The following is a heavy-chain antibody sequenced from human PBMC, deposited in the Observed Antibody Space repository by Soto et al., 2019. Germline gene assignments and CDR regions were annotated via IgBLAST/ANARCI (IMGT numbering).Heavy chain of an antibody. J-gene: IGHJ5*02. Sequence: PTEPLSLTCAVSGGSISSSNWWSWVRQPPGKGMEWIGEIYYSGSTNYNPSLKGRVTISVDTSKNQFSLKLGSVTAADTAVYYCARRTYSSSWSDNWFDPWGQGTLVTVSS. CDR2: IYYSGST. V-gene: IGHV4-4*02. CDR3: ARRTYSSSWSDNWFDP. CDR1: GGSISSSNW. D-gene: IGHD6-13*01.